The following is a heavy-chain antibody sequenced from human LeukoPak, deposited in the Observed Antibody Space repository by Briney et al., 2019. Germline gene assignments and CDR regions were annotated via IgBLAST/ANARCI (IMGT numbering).Heavy chain of an antibody. CDR2: INPSGGVT. J-gene: IGHJ5*02. Sequence: ASVTVACKASGYTFTGYYINWVRQAPGQGLEWMGWINPSGGVTKYAQKFQGRVTMTRDTSISTAYMELSRLTSDDTAMYYCARRRVAAAGTGLHWFDPWGQGTPFTVSS. CDR3: ARRRVAAAGTGLHWFDP. V-gene: IGHV1-2*02. CDR1: GYTFTGYY. D-gene: IGHD6-13*01.